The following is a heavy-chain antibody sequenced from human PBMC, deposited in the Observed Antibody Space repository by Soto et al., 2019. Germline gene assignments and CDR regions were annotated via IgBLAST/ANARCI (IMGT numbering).Heavy chain of an antibody. J-gene: IGHJ4*02. CDR1: GYTFTVYY. CDR3: ARDLAKGGGSADFDY. Sequence: ASVKVSCKASGYTFTVYYMHWVRQAPGQGLEWMGWINPKSGGTMYPQKFQGRVTMTWDTSTSTAYMALTRLRSDDTAVYYCARDLAKGGGSADFDYWGQGTLVTVSS. CDR2: INPKSGGT. V-gene: IGHV1-2*02. D-gene: IGHD1-26*01.